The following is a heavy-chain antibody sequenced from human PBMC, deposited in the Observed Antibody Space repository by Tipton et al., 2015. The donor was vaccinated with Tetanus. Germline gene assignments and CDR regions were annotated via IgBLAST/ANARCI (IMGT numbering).Heavy chain of an antibody. CDR1: GDSISSSEYY. V-gene: IGHV4-39*01. CDR3: ARHQREGFLEWLLSSFDY. CDR2: IYYSGST. D-gene: IGHD3-3*01. Sequence: TLSLTCTVSGDSISSSEYYWGWIRQPPGEGLEWIASIYYSGSTYYNPSLKSRVTISVDTSKNQFSLKLSSVTAADTAVYYCARHQREGFLEWLLSSFDYWGQGTLVTVSS. J-gene: IGHJ4*02.